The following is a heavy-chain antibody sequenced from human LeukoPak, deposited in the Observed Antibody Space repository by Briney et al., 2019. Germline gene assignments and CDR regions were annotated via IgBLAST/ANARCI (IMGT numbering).Heavy chain of an antibody. CDR2: IPHSGST. CDR1: GGFFSDYY. V-gene: IGHV4-34*01. Sequence: SSETLSLTCAVYGGFFSDYYWSWIRQPPGKGLEWIGEIPHSGSTNYKPSLKSRVTISVATSKNQFSLKLSSVTAADTAVYYCARRLLWFGELLSFDLWGRGTLVTVSS. J-gene: IGHJ2*01. D-gene: IGHD3-10*01. CDR3: ARRLLWFGELLSFDL.